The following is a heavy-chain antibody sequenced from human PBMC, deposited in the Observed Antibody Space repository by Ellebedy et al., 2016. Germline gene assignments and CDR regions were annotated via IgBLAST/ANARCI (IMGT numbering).Heavy chain of an antibody. CDR1: GGSISSYY. J-gene: IGHJ6*02. CDR3: ARGEGGYCSSTSCQRYYYGMDV. D-gene: IGHD2-2*01. Sequence: SETLSLXCTVSGGSISSYYWSWIRQPPGKGLEWIGYIYYSGSTNYNPSLKSRVTISVDTSKNQFSLKLSSVTAADTAVYYCARGEGGYCSSTSCQRYYYGMDVWGQGTTVTVSS. CDR2: IYYSGST. V-gene: IGHV4-59*12.